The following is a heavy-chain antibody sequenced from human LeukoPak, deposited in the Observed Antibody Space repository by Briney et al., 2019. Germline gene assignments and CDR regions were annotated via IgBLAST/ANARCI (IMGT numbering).Heavy chain of an antibody. D-gene: IGHD3-22*01. CDR2: IYYSGST. CDR1: GASISSYY. V-gene: IGHV4-59*08. Sequence: PSETLSLTCTVSGASISSYYWSWIRQPPGKGLEWIGYIYYSGSTNYNPSLKSRVTISVDTSKNQFSLKLSSVTAADTAVYYCARHDKNPNSSGYYYYYWGQGTLVTVSS. J-gene: IGHJ4*02. CDR3: ARHDKNPNSSGYYYYY.